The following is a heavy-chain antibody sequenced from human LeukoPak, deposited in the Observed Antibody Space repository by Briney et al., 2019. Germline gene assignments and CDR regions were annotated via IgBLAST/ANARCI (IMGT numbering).Heavy chain of an antibody. Sequence: GASVKVSCKASGYTFTGYYMHWVRQAPGQGLEWMGWISAYNGNTIYAQKLQGRVTMTTDTSTSTAYMELRSLRSDDTAVYYCARDRDFWSASDYWGQGTLVTVSS. CDR3: ARDRDFWSASDY. CDR2: ISAYNGNT. CDR1: GYTFTGYY. D-gene: IGHD3-3*01. V-gene: IGHV1-18*04. J-gene: IGHJ4*02.